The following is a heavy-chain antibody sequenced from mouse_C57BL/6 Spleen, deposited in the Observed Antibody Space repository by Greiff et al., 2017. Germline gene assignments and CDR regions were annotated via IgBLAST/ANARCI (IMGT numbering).Heavy chain of an antibody. Sequence: QVQLQQSGAELVKPGASVTISCKASGYAFSSYWMNWVKQRPGKGLEWIGQISPGDGDTNYNGKFKGKATLTSDKSSSPAYMKLSSLTSEDSAVYFCARNYYYGSSYGYFDVWGTGTTVTVSS. V-gene: IGHV1-80*01. CDR3: ARNYYYGSSYGYFDV. J-gene: IGHJ1*03. CDR2: ISPGDGDT. CDR1: GYAFSSYW. D-gene: IGHD1-1*01.